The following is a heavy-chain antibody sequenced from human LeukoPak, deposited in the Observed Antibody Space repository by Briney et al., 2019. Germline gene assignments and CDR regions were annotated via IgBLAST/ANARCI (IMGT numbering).Heavy chain of an antibody. CDR3: AKRGAVIRVILVGFHKEAYYFDS. CDR2: ISGSGGGT. D-gene: IGHD3-10*01. Sequence: GGSLRLSCEVSGITLSNYGMSWVRQAPGKGLEWVAGISGSGGGTNYADSVKGRFTISRDNSKNTLYLQMNSLRAEDTAVYFCAKRGAVIRVILVGFHKEAYYFDSWGQGALVTVSS. J-gene: IGHJ4*02. V-gene: IGHV3-23*01. CDR1: GITLSNYG.